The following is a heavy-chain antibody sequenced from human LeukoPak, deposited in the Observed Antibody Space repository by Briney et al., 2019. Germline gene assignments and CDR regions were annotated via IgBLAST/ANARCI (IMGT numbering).Heavy chain of an antibody. Sequence: PGGSLRLSCAASGFTFSNYAMRWVRQVPGKGLEWVAVISYDGSNKYYADSVKGRFTISRDNSKNTLSVQMNSLRADDTAVYYCARGDLYCRGTSCYPHYGMDVWGKGTTVTVSS. V-gene: IGHV3-30*04. CDR3: ARGDLYCRGTSCYPHYGMDV. CDR1: GFTFSNYA. CDR2: ISYDGSNK. J-gene: IGHJ6*04. D-gene: IGHD2-2*01.